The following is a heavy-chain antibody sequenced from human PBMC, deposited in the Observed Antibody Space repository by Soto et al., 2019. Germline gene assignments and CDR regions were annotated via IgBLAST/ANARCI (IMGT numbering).Heavy chain of an antibody. V-gene: IGHV1-8*01. CDR2: MNPNSGNT. J-gene: IGHJ4*02. CDR3: ARARGDCRGGSCSLRVRFGR. D-gene: IGHD2-15*01. CDR1: GYTFTSYD. Sequence: GASVKVSCKASGYTFTSYDINWVRQATGQGLEWMGWMNPNSGNTGYAQKFQGRVTMTRNTSISTAYMELSSLRSEDTAVYYCARARGDCRGGSCSLRVRFGRRGRGTLGIVSS.